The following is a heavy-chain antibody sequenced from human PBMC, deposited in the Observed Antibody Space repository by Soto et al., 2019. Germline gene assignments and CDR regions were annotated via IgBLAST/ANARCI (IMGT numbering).Heavy chain of an antibody. Sequence: SETLSLTCAVSGGSISSSNWWSWVRQPPGKGLEWIGEIYHSGSTNYNPSLKSRVTISVDKSKNQFSLKLSSVTAADTAVYYCARDKGLLSSWYLHAAFDIWGQGTMVTVSS. CDR3: ARDKGLLSSWYLHAAFDI. J-gene: IGHJ3*02. CDR2: IYHSGST. D-gene: IGHD6-19*01. V-gene: IGHV4-4*02. CDR1: GGSISSSNW.